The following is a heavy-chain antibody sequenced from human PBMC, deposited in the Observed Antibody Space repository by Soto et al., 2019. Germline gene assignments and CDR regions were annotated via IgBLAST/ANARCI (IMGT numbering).Heavy chain of an antibody. CDR3: ARGQVGDGSFDY. V-gene: IGHV4-34*01. J-gene: IGHJ4*02. Sequence: PSETLSVTCAVYGGSFSGYYWSWIRQPPGKGLEWIGEINHSGSTNYNPSLKSRVTISVDTSKNQFSLKLSSGTAADTAVYYCARGQVGDGSFDYSGQGTLVTVSS. CDR2: INHSGST. CDR1: GGSFSGYY. D-gene: IGHD3-10*01.